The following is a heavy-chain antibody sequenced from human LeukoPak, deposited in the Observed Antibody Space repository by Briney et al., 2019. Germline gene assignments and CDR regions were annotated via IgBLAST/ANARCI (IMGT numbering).Heavy chain of an antibody. Sequence: SETLSLTCTVSGGSISSGGYYWSWIRQPPGKGLEWIGYIYHSGSTYYNPSLKSRVTISVDRSKNQFSLKLSSVTAADTAVYYCARVDNTIFGVVIGNYFDYWGQGTLVTVSS. CDR2: IYHSGST. J-gene: IGHJ4*02. CDR1: GGSISSGGYY. D-gene: IGHD3-3*01. CDR3: ARVDNTIFGVVIGNYFDY. V-gene: IGHV4-30-2*01.